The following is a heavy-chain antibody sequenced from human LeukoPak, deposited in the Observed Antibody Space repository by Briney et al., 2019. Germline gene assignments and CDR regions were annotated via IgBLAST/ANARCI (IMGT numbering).Heavy chain of an antibody. CDR2: ISGSGDST. CDR1: GFTLRSYV. CDR3: AKDRLLNCRGDCYIFDY. J-gene: IGHJ4*02. D-gene: IGHD2-21*02. Sequence: SGGSLRLSCVASGFTLRSYVMNWVRQTPRKGLEWVSSISGSGDSTFYADSVKGRFSISRDNSKNTLYLQVNGLRTEDTAVYYCAKDRLLNCRGDCYIFDYWGQGTVVTVSS. V-gene: IGHV3-23*01.